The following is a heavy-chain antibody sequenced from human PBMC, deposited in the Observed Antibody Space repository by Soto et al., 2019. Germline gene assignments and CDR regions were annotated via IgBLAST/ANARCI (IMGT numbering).Heavy chain of an antibody. V-gene: IGHV5-51*01. Sequence: GESLKISCKGSGYSFTSYWIGWVRQMPGKGLEWMGIIYPGDSDTRYSPSFQGQVTISADKSISTAYLQWSSLKASDTAMYYCARHLIEGGSYYYYGMDVWGQGTTVTVSS. D-gene: IGHD3-16*02. CDR1: GYSFTSYW. CDR3: ARHLIEGGSYYYYGMDV. J-gene: IGHJ6*02. CDR2: IYPGDSDT.